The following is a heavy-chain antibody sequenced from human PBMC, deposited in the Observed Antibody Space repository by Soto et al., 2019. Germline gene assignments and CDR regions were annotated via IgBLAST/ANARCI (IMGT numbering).Heavy chain of an antibody. Sequence: EGQLLQSGGGLVQPGESLRLSCAASGFTFSSSGMSWVRQAPGKGLEWVSSISIRGDYRYYADSVKGRFTISRHNSKNTLYLQMSSLTAEATALYYCAIHGGFDFWGQGTMVAVSS. CDR3: AIHGGFDF. V-gene: IGHV3-23*01. D-gene: IGHD4-17*01. CDR1: GFTFSSSG. CDR2: ISIRGDYR. J-gene: IGHJ3*01.